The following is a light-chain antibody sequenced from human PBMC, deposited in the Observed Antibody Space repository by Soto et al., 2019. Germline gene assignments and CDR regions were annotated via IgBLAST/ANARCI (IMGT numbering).Light chain of an antibody. V-gene: IGKV3D-20*02. CDR1: QSVSKNY. CDR3: QQRSNWTIT. J-gene: IGKJ5*01. CDR2: GAS. Sequence: EIVLTQSPGTLSLSPGERATLSGRASQSVSKNYLAWYQQKPGQAPRLXIYGASNRATGIPDRFSGSGSGTDFTLTISSLEPEDFAVYYCQQRSNWTITFGQGTRLEIK.